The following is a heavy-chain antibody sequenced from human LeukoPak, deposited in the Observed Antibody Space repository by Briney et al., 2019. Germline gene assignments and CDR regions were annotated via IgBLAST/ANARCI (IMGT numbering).Heavy chain of an antibody. CDR3: ARVQAGTLDY. Sequence: GGSLRLSCAASGFTFSSYSMNWVRQAPGKGLEWVSYISSSSSTIYYADSVKGRFTISRDNAKNSLYLQMSSLRAEDTAVYYCARVQAGTLDYWGQGTLVTVSS. D-gene: IGHD6-13*01. CDR2: ISSSSSTI. J-gene: IGHJ4*02. CDR1: GFTFSSYS. V-gene: IGHV3-48*01.